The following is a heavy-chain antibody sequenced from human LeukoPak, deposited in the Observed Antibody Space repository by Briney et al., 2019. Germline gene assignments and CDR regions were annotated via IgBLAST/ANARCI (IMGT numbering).Heavy chain of an antibody. CDR1: GFTFSNYA. CDR3: AKVLRYFMDV. CDR2: ITSTGDST. D-gene: IGHD3-9*01. V-gene: IGHV3-23*01. Sequence: GGSLRLSCAVSGFTFSNYAMRWVRQAPGKGLEWVSTITSTGDSTYYAGSVKGRFTITRDNSKNTLYLQMNSLRAEDRAVYYCAKVLRYFMDVWGQGTTVTVSS. J-gene: IGHJ6*02.